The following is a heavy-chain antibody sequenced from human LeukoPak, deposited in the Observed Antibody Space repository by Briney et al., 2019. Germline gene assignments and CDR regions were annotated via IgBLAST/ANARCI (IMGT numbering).Heavy chain of an antibody. V-gene: IGHV4-61*01. Sequence: SDTLSLTSTVSGGSVSSGSYYCTWIPQPPGKGLEWIGYSYYSGSTNYNPSLKSRDTISVDTSKNQYSLKLSSMTAADTAVDYCAREDCRSTSCYGFDYWGQGTLVTVSS. CDR1: GGSVSSGSYY. CDR3: AREDCRSTSCYGFDY. J-gene: IGHJ4*02. CDR2: SYYSGST. D-gene: IGHD2-2*01.